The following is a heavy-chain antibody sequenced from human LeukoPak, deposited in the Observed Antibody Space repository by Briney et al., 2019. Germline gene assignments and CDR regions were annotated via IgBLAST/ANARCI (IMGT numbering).Heavy chain of an antibody. Sequence: ASVKVPRKASGYTFTGYYMHWVRQAPGQGLEWMGWINPNSGGTNYAQKFHGRVTVTRDTSINTAYMELSRLRFDDTAVYYCARWYDYSNYFDYWGQGTLVIVSS. CDR3: ARWYDYSNYFDY. D-gene: IGHD4-11*01. V-gene: IGHV1-2*02. CDR2: INPNSGGT. J-gene: IGHJ4*02. CDR1: GYTFTGYY.